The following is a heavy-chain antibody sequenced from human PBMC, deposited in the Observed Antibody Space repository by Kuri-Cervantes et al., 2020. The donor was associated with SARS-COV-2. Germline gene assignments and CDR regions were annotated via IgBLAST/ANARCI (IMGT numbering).Heavy chain of an antibody. V-gene: IGHV4-39*06. CDR1: GGSISSSSYY. CDR3: ARYDRGWFDP. D-gene: IGHD3-16*01. Sequence: SETLSLTCTVSGGSISSSSYYWGWIRQPPGKGLEWIGSIYHSGSTYYNPSLKSRFTISLDTSKNQFALKLSSVTAADTAVYYCARYDRGWFDPWGHGTLVTVSS. CDR2: IYHSGST. J-gene: IGHJ5*02.